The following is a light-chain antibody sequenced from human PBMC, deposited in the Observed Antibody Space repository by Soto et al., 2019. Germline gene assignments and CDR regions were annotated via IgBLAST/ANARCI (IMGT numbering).Light chain of an antibody. CDR3: QTWGTGSNWV. J-gene: IGLJ3*02. V-gene: IGLV4-69*01. CDR1: SGHSSYA. CDR2: LNSDGSH. Sequence: QLVLTQSPSASASLGASVKLTCTLSSGHSSYAIAWHQQQPEKGPRYLMKLNSDGSHSKGDGIPDRFSGSSSGAERYLTISSLQSEDEADYYSQTWGTGSNWVFGGGTKLTVL.